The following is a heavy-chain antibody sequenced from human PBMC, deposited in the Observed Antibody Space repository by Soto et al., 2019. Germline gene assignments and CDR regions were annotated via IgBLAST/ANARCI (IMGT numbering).Heavy chain of an antibody. V-gene: IGHV3-53*01. Sequence: PGGSLRLSCAASGFTVSSNYWAWVRQAPGKGLEWVSVIYSGGSTYYADSVKGRFTISRDDSKNTVYLQMNSLRAEDTAVYYCARAAPYYDILTGYSSYYFDYWGQGTLVTVSS. CDR1: GFTVSSNY. CDR2: IYSGGST. J-gene: IGHJ4*02. D-gene: IGHD3-9*01. CDR3: ARAAPYYDILTGYSSYYFDY.